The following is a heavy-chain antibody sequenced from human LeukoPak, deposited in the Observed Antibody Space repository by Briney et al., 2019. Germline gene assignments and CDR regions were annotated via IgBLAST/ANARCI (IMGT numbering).Heavy chain of an antibody. CDR1: GGSISSSNW. V-gene: IGHV4-4*02. Sequence: SGTLSLTCAVSGGSISSSNWWSWVRQPPGKGLEWIGEIYHSGSTNYNPSLKSRVTISVDKSKNQFSLKLSSVTAADTAVYYCARLRARPFGSSSWFDYWGQGTLVTVSS. J-gene: IGHJ4*02. CDR3: ARLRARPFGSSSWFDY. D-gene: IGHD6-13*01. CDR2: IYHSGST.